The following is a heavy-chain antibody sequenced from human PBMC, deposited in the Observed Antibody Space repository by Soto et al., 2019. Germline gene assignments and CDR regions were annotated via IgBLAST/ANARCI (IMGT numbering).Heavy chain of an antibody. J-gene: IGHJ4*02. CDR1: GYIFINNW. CDR3: ARQYRGPALY. Sequence: EVELVQSGPEVKKPGDSLKISCKGSGYIFINNWIGWVRQMPGKGLEWMGVIYPGDSDTRYSPSFQGQVTISADKSINTAYLQWSSLKASDTAIYYCARQYRGPALYWGQGTLVTVSS. CDR2: IYPGDSDT. D-gene: IGHD5-18*01. V-gene: IGHV5-51*01.